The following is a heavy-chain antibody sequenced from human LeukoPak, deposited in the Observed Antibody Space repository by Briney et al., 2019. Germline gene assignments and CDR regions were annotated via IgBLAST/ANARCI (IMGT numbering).Heavy chain of an antibody. Sequence: RASVKVSCKASGYTFTDYYIHWVRQAPGQGLEWMGWINPNSGGTNYAQKFLGRVTMTRDTSISTAYMELSRLRSDDTAVYYCARDSSREALHYWGQGTLVTVSS. V-gene: IGHV1-2*02. D-gene: IGHD2-2*01. CDR3: ARDSSREALHY. J-gene: IGHJ4*02. CDR1: GYTFTDYY. CDR2: INPNSGGT.